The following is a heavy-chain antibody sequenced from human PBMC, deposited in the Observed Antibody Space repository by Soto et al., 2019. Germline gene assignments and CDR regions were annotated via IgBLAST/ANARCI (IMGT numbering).Heavy chain of an antibody. D-gene: IGHD3-10*01. CDR3: ATSAMVRGYQFDY. J-gene: IGHJ4*02. CDR2: IYYSGST. V-gene: IGHV4-39*01. Sequence: PSETLSLTCTVSGGSISSSSYYWGWIRQPPGKGLEWIGSIYYSGSTYYNPSLKSRVTISVDTSKNQFSLKLSSVTAADTAVYYCATSAMVRGYQFDYWGQGTLVTV. CDR1: GGSISSSSYY.